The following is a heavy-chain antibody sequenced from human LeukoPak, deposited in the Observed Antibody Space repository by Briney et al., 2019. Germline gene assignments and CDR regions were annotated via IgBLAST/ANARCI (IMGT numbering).Heavy chain of an antibody. CDR2: ISAYNGNT. J-gene: IGHJ4*02. CDR1: GYTFTSYG. CDR3: ARGSLHSAVLLRYDFWSGYYGY. V-gene: IGHV1-18*01. D-gene: IGHD3-3*01. Sequence: ASVKVSCKASGYTFTSYGISWVRQAPGQGLEWMGWISAYNGNTNYAQKLQGRVTMTTDTSTSTAYMELRSLRSDDTAVYYCARGSLHSAVLLRYDFWSGYYGYWGQGTLVTVSS.